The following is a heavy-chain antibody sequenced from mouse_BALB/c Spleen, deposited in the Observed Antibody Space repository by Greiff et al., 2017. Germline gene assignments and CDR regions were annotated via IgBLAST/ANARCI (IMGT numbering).Heavy chain of an antibody. J-gene: IGHJ4*01. CDR2: ISSGGSYT. D-gene: IGHD1-2*01. Sequence: EVKLMESGGGLVKPGGSLKLSCAASGFTFSSYAMSWVRQSPEKRLEWVADISSGGSYTYYPDTVTGRFTISRDNAKNTLYLEMSSLRSEDTAMFYCARDRPIKTRAMDYWGQGTSVTVSS. CDR1: GFTFSSYA. CDR3: ARDRPIKTRAMDY. V-gene: IGHV5-9-4*01.